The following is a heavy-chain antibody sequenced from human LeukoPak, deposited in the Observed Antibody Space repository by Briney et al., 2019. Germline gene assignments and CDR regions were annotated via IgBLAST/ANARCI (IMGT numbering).Heavy chain of an antibody. V-gene: IGHV3-30-3*01. D-gene: IGHD4-17*01. CDR2: ISYDGSNK. Sequence: GGSLRLSCAASGFTFSSYAMHWVRQAPGKGLEWVAVISYDGSNKYYADSVKGRFTISRDNSKNTLYLQMNSLRAEDTAVYYCAKANGDQGELVYYFDYWGQGTLVTVSS. J-gene: IGHJ4*02. CDR1: GFTFSSYA. CDR3: AKANGDQGELVYYFDY.